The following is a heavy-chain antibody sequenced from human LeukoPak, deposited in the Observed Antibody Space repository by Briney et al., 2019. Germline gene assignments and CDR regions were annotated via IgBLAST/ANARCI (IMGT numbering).Heavy chain of an antibody. Sequence: SETLSLTCTVSGYSISSGYYWGWIRQPPGKGLEWIGSINHSGSTYYNPSLKSRVTISVDTSKNQFSLKLSSVTAADTAVYYCAVTMVRGAKGDYYYGMDVWGQGTTVTVSS. V-gene: IGHV4-38-2*02. CDR3: AVTMVRGAKGDYYYGMDV. J-gene: IGHJ6*02. D-gene: IGHD3-10*01. CDR2: INHSGST. CDR1: GYSISSGYY.